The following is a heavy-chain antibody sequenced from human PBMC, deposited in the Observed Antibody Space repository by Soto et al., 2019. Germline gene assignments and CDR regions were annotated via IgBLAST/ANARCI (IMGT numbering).Heavy chain of an antibody. CDR3: ARDLEVLGFGRYGMDV. D-gene: IGHD3-10*01. CDR1: GFTFSSYG. J-gene: IGHJ6*02. CDR2: IWYDGSNK. V-gene: IGHV3-33*01. Sequence: QVQLVESGGGVVQPGRSLRLSCAASGFTFSSYGMHWVRQAPGKGLEWVAVIWYDGSNKYYADSVKGRFTIPRDNSKNTLYLQMNSLRAEDTAVYYCARDLEVLGFGRYGMDVWGQGTTVTVSS.